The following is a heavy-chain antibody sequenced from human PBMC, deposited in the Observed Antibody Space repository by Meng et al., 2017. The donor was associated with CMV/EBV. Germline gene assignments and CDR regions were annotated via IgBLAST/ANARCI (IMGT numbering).Heavy chain of an antibody. CDR3: ARDGMTGDRDYYYGMDV. CDR2: ISSSSYI. V-gene: IGHV3-21*01. D-gene: IGHD7-27*01. CDR1: GFTFSSYS. J-gene: IGHJ6*02. Sequence: GESLKISCAASGFTFSSYSMNWVRQAPGKGLEWVSSISSSSYIYYADSVKGRFTISRDNAKNSLYLQMNSLRAEDTAVYYCARDGMTGDRDYYYGMDVWGQGTTVTVSS.